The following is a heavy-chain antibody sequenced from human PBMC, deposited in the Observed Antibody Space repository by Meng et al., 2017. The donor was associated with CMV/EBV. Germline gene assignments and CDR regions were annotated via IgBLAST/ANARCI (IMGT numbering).Heavy chain of an antibody. CDR2: IIPILGIA. CDR3: ARAREMATYYYYYGMDV. CDR1: GGTFSSYT. D-gene: IGHD5-24*01. J-gene: IGHJ6*02. Sequence: SVKVSCKASGGTFSSYTISWVRQAPGQGLEWMGRIIPILGIANYAQKFQGRVTITADKSTSTAYMGLSSLRSEDTAVYYCARAREMATYYYYYGMDVWAKGPRSPSP. V-gene: IGHV1-69*02.